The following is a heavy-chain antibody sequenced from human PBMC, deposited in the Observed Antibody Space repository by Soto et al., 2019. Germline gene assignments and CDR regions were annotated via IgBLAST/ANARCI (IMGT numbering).Heavy chain of an antibody. J-gene: IGHJ1*01. CDR3: VKDESINWYSGHFRH. Sequence: QVQLEESGGGVVQPGRSLRLSCEASGFTFNTYSMHWVRQPPGKGLEWLAAIWYDGTQKYYADSVKGRFIISRDNAKNSLHLQMNSLSAEDTAFYYCVKDESINWYSGHFRHWGQGTLVTVSS. CDR2: IWYDGTQK. V-gene: IGHV3-33*06. CDR1: GFTFNTYS. D-gene: IGHD6-13*01.